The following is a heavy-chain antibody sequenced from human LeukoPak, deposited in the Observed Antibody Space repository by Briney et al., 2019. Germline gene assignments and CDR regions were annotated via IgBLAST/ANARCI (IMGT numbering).Heavy chain of an antibody. D-gene: IGHD3-22*01. Sequence: GGSLRLSCAASGFTFSSYAMSWVRQAPGKGLEWVANIKQDGSEKYYVDSVKGRFTISRDNAKNSLYLQMNSLRVDDTAVYYCARANYYYDSSGYSYWGQGTLVTVSS. V-gene: IGHV3-7*03. CDR2: IKQDGSEK. J-gene: IGHJ4*02. CDR1: GFTFSSYA. CDR3: ARANYYYDSSGYSY.